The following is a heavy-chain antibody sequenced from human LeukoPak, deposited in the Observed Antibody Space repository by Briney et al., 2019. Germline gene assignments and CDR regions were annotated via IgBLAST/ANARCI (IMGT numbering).Heavy chain of an antibody. J-gene: IGHJ4*02. CDR2: IGRDVNTI. D-gene: IGHD6-13*01. V-gene: IGHV3-48*01. CDR1: GFTFSSYS. CDR3: ARVPYASSWDS. Sequence: PGGSLRLSCVASGFTFSSYSVTWVRQAPGKGLEWVSYIGRDVNTIYYADSVKGRFTISRDNAKNSLYLQMNSLRVDDTAVYYCARVPYASSWDSWGQGTPVTVSS.